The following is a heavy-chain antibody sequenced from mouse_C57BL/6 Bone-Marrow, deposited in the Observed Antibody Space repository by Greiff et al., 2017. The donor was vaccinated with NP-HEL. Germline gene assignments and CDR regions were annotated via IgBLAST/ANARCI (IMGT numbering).Heavy chain of an antibody. D-gene: IGHD5-1*01. V-gene: IGHV5-12*01. CDR3: ARHVPGYFDY. Sequence: EVQLVESGGGLVQPGGSLKLSCAASGFTFSDYYMYWVRQTPEKRLEWVAYISNGGGSTYYPDTVKGRFTISRDNAKNTLYLQIGRLKSEDTAKYYCARHVPGYFDYWGQGTTLTVSS. J-gene: IGHJ2*01. CDR2: ISNGGGST. CDR1: GFTFSDYY.